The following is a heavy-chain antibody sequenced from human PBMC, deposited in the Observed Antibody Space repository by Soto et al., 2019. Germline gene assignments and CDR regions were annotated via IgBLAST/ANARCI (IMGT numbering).Heavy chain of an antibody. J-gene: IGHJ4*02. Sequence: EVQLVESGGGLVQPGGSLRLSCAASGFTVSRNYMNWVRQAPGKGLVWVSVIYSGGSTSYADSVKGRFTVSRDNSKNTLYLQMNSLRAEDTAVYYCARVAAGYYYGSGRRNDYFDYWGQGTLVTVSS. D-gene: IGHD3-10*01. CDR3: ARVAAGYYYGSGRRNDYFDY. CDR2: IYSGGST. V-gene: IGHV3-66*01. CDR1: GFTVSRNY.